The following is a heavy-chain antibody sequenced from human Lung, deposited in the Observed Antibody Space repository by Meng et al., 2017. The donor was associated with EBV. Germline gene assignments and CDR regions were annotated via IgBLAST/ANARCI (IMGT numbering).Heavy chain of an antibody. J-gene: IGHJ5*02. V-gene: IGHV3-53*01. D-gene: IGHD6-13*01. CDR1: GFTVSSNY. Sequence: VERVECGGGLIQTGGSRGLSLAVSGFTVSSNYMSWGRQAPGKGLEWVSVIYSGGSTYYADSVKGRFTISRNNSKNTLYLQMNSLRAEDTAVYYCARERGGAAAWGQGTLVTVSS. CDR3: ARERGGAAA. CDR2: IYSGGST.